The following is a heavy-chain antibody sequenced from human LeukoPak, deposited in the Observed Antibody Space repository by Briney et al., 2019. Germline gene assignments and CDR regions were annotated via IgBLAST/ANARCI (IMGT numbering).Heavy chain of an antibody. J-gene: IGHJ6*03. D-gene: IGHD2-2*01. CDR3: ARGVEPAARYYYYMDV. V-gene: IGHV1-8*01. CDR1: GYTFTSYD. Sequence: ASVKVSCKASGYTFTSYDINWVRQATGQGLEWMGWMNTNSGYTGYAQKFQGRVTMTRNTSISTAYMELSSLRSEDTAVYYCARGVEPAARYYYYMDVWGKGTTVTVSS. CDR2: MNTNSGYT.